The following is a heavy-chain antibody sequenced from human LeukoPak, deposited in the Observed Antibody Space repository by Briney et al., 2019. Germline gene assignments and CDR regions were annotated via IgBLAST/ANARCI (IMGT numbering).Heavy chain of an antibody. D-gene: IGHD4-17*01. CDR1: GGTFSSYA. J-gene: IGHJ5*02. Sequence: SSVKVSCKASGGTFSSYAISWVRQAPGQGLEWMGRIIPIFGTANYAQKFQGRVTITTDESTSTAYMELSSLRSEDTAVYYCAREIATTVTYNWFDPWGQGTLVTVSS. V-gene: IGHV1-69*05. CDR3: AREIATTVTYNWFDP. CDR2: IIPIFGTA.